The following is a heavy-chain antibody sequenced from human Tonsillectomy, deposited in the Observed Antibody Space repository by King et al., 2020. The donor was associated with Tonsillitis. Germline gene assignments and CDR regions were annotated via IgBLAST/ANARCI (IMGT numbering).Heavy chain of an antibody. J-gene: IGHJ4*02. Sequence: VQLVESGGGLVQPGGSLRLSCAASGFTFNMYAMGWVRQAPGKGLEWVSTISVSGASTYYADSVKGRLTISRDNSKNTLYLRMNSLRAEDTAIYYCANRESTVTTITYYFDSWGQGTLVTVSS. CDR2: ISVSGAST. CDR3: ANRESTVTTITYYFDS. V-gene: IGHV3-23*04. D-gene: IGHD4-17*01. CDR1: GFTFNMYA.